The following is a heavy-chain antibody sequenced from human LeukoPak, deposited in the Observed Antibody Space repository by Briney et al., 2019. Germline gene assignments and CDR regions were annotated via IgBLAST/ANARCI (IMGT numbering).Heavy chain of an antibody. V-gene: IGHV1-69*13. CDR1: GGTFSSYA. Sequence: ASVKVSCKASGGTFSSYAISWVRRAPGQGLEWMGGTIPIFGTANYAQKFQGRVTITADESTSTAYMELSSLRSEDTAVYYCARNQRRLRTSAFDIWGQGTMVTVSS. CDR3: ARNQRRLRTSAFDI. J-gene: IGHJ3*02. CDR2: TIPIFGTA. D-gene: IGHD1-1*01.